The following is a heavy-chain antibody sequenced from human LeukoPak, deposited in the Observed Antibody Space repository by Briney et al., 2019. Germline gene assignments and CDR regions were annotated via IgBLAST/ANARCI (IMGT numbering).Heavy chain of an antibody. V-gene: IGHV3-53*05. CDR2: IYSGDST. D-gene: IGHD5-12*01. J-gene: IGHJ3*02. CDR1: GFTVSSNY. Sequence: GGSLRLSCAVSGFTVSSNYMSWVRQAPGKRLEGVAVIYSGDSTYYADSVKGRFTISRDNSKNTLYLQMTSLRSDDTAVYYCARDRATTYAFDIWGQGTMVTVSS. CDR3: ARDRATTYAFDI.